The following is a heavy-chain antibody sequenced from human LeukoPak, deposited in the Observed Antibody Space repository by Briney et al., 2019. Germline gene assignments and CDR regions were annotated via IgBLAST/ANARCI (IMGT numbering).Heavy chain of an antibody. D-gene: IGHD3-22*01. CDR2: ISYDGSNK. Sequence: GRSLRLSCAASGFTFSSYAMHWVRQAPGKGLEGVAVISYDGSNKYYADSVKGRFTVSRDNSKNTLYLQMNSLRAEDTAVYYCARDHPSHDSSGYPYYYYYYMDVWGKGTTVTVSS. CDR3: ARDHPSHDSSGYPYYYYYYMDV. J-gene: IGHJ6*03. V-gene: IGHV3-30*01. CDR1: GFTFSSYA.